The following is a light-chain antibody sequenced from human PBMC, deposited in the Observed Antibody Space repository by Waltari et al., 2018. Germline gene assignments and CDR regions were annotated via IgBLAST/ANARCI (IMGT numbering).Light chain of an antibody. CDR3: CSYAGSFYV. CDR1: SSDVGGYNY. Sequence: QSALTQLRSVSGAPGQSVTISCIGTSSDVGGYNYGYWYQQTHGKDSKLMIYDVSKRPSGVPDRFSGSKSGNTASLTISGLQAEDEADYYCCSYAGSFYVFGTGTKLTVL. CDR2: DVS. J-gene: IGLJ1*01. V-gene: IGLV2-11*01.